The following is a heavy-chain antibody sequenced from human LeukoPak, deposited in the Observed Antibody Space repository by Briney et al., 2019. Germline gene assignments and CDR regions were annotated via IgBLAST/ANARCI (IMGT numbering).Heavy chain of an antibody. D-gene: IGHD2-2*01. V-gene: IGHV3-20*04. Sequence: GGSLRLSCTASGFAFDEHGMSWVRQVPGKGLEWVSGINWSGGSTGYADPLRGRFTISRDNAKNSLYLQMDSLRAVDTALYYCARAPITSPFYFDYCGQGTLVTVSS. CDR2: INWSGGST. CDR3: ARAPITSPFYFDY. J-gene: IGHJ4*02. CDR1: GFAFDEHG.